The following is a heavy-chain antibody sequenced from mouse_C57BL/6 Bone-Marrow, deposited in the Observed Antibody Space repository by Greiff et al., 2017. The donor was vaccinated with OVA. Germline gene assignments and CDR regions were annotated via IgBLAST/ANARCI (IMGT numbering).Heavy chain of an antibody. Sequence: VMLVESGPGILQPSQTLSLTCSFSGFSLSTFGMGVGWIRQPSGKGLEWLAHIWWDDDKYYNPALKSRLTISKDTSKNQVFLKIANGDTADTATYYCARILSDMGLRLNVDYWGQGTTRTVSS. CDR1: GFSLSTFGMG. V-gene: IGHV8-8*01. D-gene: IGHD2-2*01. J-gene: IGHJ2*01. CDR3: ARILSDMGLRLNVDY. CDR2: IWWDDDK.